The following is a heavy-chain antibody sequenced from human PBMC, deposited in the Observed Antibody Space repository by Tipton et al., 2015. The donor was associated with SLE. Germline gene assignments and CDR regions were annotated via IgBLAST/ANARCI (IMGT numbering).Heavy chain of an antibody. J-gene: IGHJ4*02. CDR1: GFIFGDYA. Sequence: SLRLSCTTSGFIFGDYALNWVRQAPGKGLEWVGFIRHKGYGGTAEYAASVKGRFTISRDDSKSIAYLQMNSLRTEDTAVYYCARESGGPSDYWGQGTLVTVSS. CDR3: ARESGGPSDY. V-gene: IGHV3-49*04. D-gene: IGHD4-23*01. CDR2: IRHKGYGGTA.